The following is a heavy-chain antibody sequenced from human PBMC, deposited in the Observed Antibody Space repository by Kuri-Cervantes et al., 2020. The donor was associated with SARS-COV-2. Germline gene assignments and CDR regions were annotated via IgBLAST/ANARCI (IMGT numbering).Heavy chain of an antibody. D-gene: IGHD1-26*01. J-gene: IGHJ4*02. CDR2: LSWNGDWI. Sequence: GGSLRLSCSASGFRFDDHGMSWVRQVPGKGLEWLSGLSWNGDWIGYADSVKGRSTISRDNAKNTLYLQMNSLRVEDTAVYFCARAPSGSPTDYWGQGTLVTVSS. V-gene: IGHV3-20*04. CDR3: ARAPSGSPTDY. CDR1: GFRFDDHG.